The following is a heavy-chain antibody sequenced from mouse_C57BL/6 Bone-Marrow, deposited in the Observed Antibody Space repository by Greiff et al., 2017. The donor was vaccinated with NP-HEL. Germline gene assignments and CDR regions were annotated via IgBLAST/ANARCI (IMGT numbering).Heavy chain of an antibody. CDR1: GFTFSNYW. J-gene: IGHJ3*01. V-gene: IGHV6-3*01. CDR2: IRLKSDNYAT. D-gene: IGHD2-5*01. CDR3: TVYSNYAY. Sequence: DVMLVESGGGLVQPGGSMKLSCVASGFTFSNYWMNWVRQSPEKGLEWVAQIRLKSDNYATHYAESVKGRFTISRDDSKSSVYLQMNNLRAEDTGIYYCTVYSNYAYWGQGTLVTVSA.